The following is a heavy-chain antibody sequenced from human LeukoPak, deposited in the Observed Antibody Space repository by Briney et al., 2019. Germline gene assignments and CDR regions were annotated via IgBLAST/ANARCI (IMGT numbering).Heavy chain of an antibody. J-gene: IGHJ4*02. V-gene: IGHV3-53*01. CDR2: IYSGDIT. CDR1: GFIVSSNY. Sequence: GGSLRLSCAASGFIVSSNYMSWVRQAPGKGLEWVSVIYSGDITYYADSVKGRFTISRDNSKNTLYLQMNSLRAEDTAVYYCAREPDSSGYYFDYWGQGTLVTVSS. D-gene: IGHD3-22*01. CDR3: AREPDSSGYYFDY.